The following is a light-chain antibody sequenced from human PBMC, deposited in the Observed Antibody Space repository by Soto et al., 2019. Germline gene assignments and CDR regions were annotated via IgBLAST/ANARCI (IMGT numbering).Light chain of an antibody. Sequence: DIQMTQSPSTLSASVGDRVSITCRASQSISSPMAWYQQEPGKAPRLLIYETSTLQRGVPSRFSGGASGTELTLTISSLQPDDFASYCCQQYIRFGSWRFGQGT. CDR2: ETS. CDR1: QSISSP. J-gene: IGKJ1*01. V-gene: IGKV1-5*03. CDR3: QQYIRFGSWR.